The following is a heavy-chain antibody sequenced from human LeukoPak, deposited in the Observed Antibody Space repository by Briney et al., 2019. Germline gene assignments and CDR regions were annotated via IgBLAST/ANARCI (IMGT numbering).Heavy chain of an antibody. CDR1: GFTFSSYS. D-gene: IGHD6-19*01. CDR2: ISSSSSYI. J-gene: IGHJ4*02. CDR3: AAIGGIAVAGTAFDY. V-gene: IGHV3-21*01. Sequence: GGSLRLSCAASGFTFSSYSMNWVRQAPGKGLEWVSSISSSSSYIYYADSVKGRFTISRDNAKNSLYLQMNSLSAEDTAVYYCAAIGGIAVAGTAFDYWGQGTLVTVSS.